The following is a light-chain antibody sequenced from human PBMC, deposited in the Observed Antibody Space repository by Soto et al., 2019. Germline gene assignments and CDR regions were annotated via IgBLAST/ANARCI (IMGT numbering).Light chain of an antibody. CDR3: ATWDDSLNGHVV. CDR2: SNN. J-gene: IGLJ2*01. CDR1: SSNIGAGYD. Sequence: QSVLTQPPSVSGAPGQRVTISCTGSSSNIGAGYDAHWYQQLPGTAPKFLIYSNNQRPSGVPKRFSGSKSGTSASLAISGLQSEDEADYYCATWDDSLNGHVVFGGGTKLTVL. V-gene: IGLV1-44*01.